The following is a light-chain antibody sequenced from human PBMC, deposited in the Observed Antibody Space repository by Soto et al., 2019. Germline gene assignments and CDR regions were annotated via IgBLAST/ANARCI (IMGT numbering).Light chain of an antibody. J-gene: IGLJ1*01. CDR1: SSDVGGYNY. CDR3: SSYTSSSTYV. V-gene: IGLV2-14*01. Sequence: QSLLTQPASVSGSPGQSITISCTGTSSDVGGYNYVSWYQQHPGKAPKLMIYEVSYRPSGVSNRFSGSKSGNTASLTISGLQAEDEADYSCSSYTSSSTYVFGTGTKVTVL. CDR2: EVS.